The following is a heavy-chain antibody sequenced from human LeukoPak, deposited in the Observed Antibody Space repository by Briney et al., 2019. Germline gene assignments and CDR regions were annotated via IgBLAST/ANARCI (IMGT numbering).Heavy chain of an antibody. CDR3: ARGGGTEWLLVPFEY. Sequence: ASVKVSCKASGYTFTSYGISWVRQAPGQGLEWMGWISAYNGNTHYAQKFQGRVTMTGDTSISTAYMDLSSLRSDDTAVYYCARGGGTEWLLVPFEYWGLGTLVTVSS. V-gene: IGHV1-18*01. J-gene: IGHJ4*02. D-gene: IGHD3-22*01. CDR1: GYTFTSYG. CDR2: ISAYNGNT.